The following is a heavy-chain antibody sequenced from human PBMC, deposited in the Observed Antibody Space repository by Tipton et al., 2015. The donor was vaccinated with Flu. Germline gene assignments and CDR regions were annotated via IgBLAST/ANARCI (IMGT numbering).Heavy chain of an antibody. V-gene: IGHV1-18*04. J-gene: IGHJ3*02. D-gene: IGHD3-3*01. CDR1: GYTFTSYG. Sequence: QSGPEVKKPGASVKVSCKASGYTFTSYGISWVRQAPGQGLEWMGWISAYNGNTNYAQKLQGSVTMTTDTSTSTAYMELRNLRSDGTAVYYCARGISYDFWSGHPKGPDAFDIWGQGTMVTVSS. CDR3: ARGISYDFWSGHPKGPDAFDI. CDR2: ISAYNGNT.